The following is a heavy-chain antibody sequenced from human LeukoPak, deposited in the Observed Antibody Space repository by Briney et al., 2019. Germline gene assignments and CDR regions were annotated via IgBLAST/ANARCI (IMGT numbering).Heavy chain of an antibody. Sequence: ASVKVSCKASGYTFTSYGISWVRQAPGQGLEWVGWISAYNGNTNYAQKLQGRVTMTTDTSTSTAYMELRSLRSDDTAVYYCARVPAHYYGSGSYDYWGQGTLVTVSS. CDR3: ARVPAHYYGSGSYDY. CDR1: GYTFTSYG. J-gene: IGHJ4*02. V-gene: IGHV1-18*01. CDR2: ISAYNGNT. D-gene: IGHD3-10*01.